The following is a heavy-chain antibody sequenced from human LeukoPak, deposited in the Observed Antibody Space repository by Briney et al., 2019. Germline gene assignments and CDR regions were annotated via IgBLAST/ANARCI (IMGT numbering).Heavy chain of an antibody. CDR3: ARSGPITIFGVDPDFDY. D-gene: IGHD3-3*01. V-gene: IGHV3-21*01. CDR2: ISSSSSYI. J-gene: IGHJ4*02. CDR1: GFTFSSYS. Sequence: GGSLRLSCAASGFTFSSYSMNWVRQAPGKGLEWVSSISSSSSYIYYADSVKGRFTISRDNAKNSLYLQMNSLRAEDTAVYYCARSGPITIFGVDPDFDYWGQGTLVTVSS.